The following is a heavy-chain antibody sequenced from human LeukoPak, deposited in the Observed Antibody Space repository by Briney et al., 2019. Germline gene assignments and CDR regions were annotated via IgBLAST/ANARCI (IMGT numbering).Heavy chain of an antibody. D-gene: IGHD3-22*01. V-gene: IGHV1-69*05. CDR3: AREFMRFSVESLLYDSSGYSDY. CDR2: IIPIFGTA. CDR1: GGTFSSYA. Sequence: SVKVSCKASGGTFSSYAISWVRQAPGQGLEWMGRIIPIFGTANYAQKFQGRVTITTDESTSTAYMELSSLRSEDTAVYYCAREFMRFSVESLLYDSSGYSDYWGQGTLVTVSS. J-gene: IGHJ4*02.